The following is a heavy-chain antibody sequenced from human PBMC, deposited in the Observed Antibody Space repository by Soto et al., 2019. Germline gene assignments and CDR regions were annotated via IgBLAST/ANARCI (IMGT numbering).Heavy chain of an antibody. CDR2: ISYDGSEK. V-gene: IGHV3-30*18. D-gene: IGHD6-19*01. CDR1: GFSFSKYG. CDR3: AKGYEVSPPVASAWYSNHFYGVDV. J-gene: IGHJ6*02. Sequence: QVALVESGGGVVRPGRSLRLSCGASGFSFSKYGMHWVRQAPGEGLEWLSLISYDGSEKWYAESVKGRFTISRDNSKNTLYLQMNSLRGDDTAVYFCAKGYEVSPPVASAWYSNHFYGVDVWGRGTTVTVSS.